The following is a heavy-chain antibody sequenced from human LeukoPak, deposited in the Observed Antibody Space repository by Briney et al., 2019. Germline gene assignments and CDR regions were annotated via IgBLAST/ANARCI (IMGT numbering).Heavy chain of an antibody. D-gene: IGHD6-19*01. CDR2: ISYDGSNK. CDR1: GFTFSSYA. V-gene: IGHV3-30-3*01. CDR3: ARDRQAVAGTIDAFDI. Sequence: GGSLRLSCAASGFTFSSYAMHWVRQAPGKGLEWVAVISYDGSNKYYADSVKGRFTISRDNSKNTLYLQMNSLRAEDTAVYYCARDRQAVAGTIDAFDIWGQGTMVTVSS. J-gene: IGHJ3*02.